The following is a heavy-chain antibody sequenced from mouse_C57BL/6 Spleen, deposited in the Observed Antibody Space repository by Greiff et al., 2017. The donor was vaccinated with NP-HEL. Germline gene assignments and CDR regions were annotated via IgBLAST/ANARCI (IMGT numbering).Heavy chain of an antibody. CDR1: GFSLTSYG. Sequence: VQGVESGAGLVQPSQSLSISCTVSGFSLTSYGVHWVRQSPGKGLEWLGVIWSGGSTDYNAAFISRLSLSKDNSKGQFFFKMNSLQADDTAIYYCARNGNSYAMDYWGQGTSVTVAS. CDR3: ARNGNSYAMDY. J-gene: IGHJ4*01. CDR2: IWSGGST. V-gene: IGHV2-2*01. D-gene: IGHD2-1*01.